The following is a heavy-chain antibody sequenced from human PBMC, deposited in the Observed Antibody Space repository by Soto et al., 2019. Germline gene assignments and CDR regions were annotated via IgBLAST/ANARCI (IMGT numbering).Heavy chain of an antibody. Sequence: PSETLSLTCAVYGGSFSGYYWSWIRQPPGKGLEWIGEINHSGSTNYDPSLKSRVTMSVDTSKNQFSLKLSSVTAADTAVYYCARGRTRLAPQYNWFDPWGQGTLVTVSS. CDR1: GGSFSGYY. CDR3: ARGRTRLAPQYNWFDP. V-gene: IGHV4-34*01. J-gene: IGHJ5*02. CDR2: INHSGST.